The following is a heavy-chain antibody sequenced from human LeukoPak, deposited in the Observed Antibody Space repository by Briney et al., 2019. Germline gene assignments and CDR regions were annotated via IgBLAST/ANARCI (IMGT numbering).Heavy chain of an antibody. CDR3: ARQIPDLRSGYSFYSYFHHMDV. CDR1: GGSISTYY. V-gene: IGHV4-59*08. J-gene: IGHJ6*03. CDR2: ISGSGNT. Sequence: SETLSLTCTISGGSISTYYWSWIRQPPGKGLEWIGYISGSGNTNYNPSLKSRVTISVDTSKHQFSLKLNSVTAADTAVYHCARQIPDLRSGYSFYSYFHHMDVWGKGTTVTVSS. D-gene: IGHD3-3*01.